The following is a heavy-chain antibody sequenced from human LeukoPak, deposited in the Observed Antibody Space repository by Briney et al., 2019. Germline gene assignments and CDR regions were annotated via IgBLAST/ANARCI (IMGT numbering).Heavy chain of an antibody. CDR1: GFTFCSYW. J-gene: IGHJ4*02. CDR3: ARVTMDRRADY. D-gene: IGHD3-10*01. CDR2: INSDGSST. Sequence: GGSLRLSCVASGFTFCSYWMHWVRLGPGKGLVWVSRINSDGSSTSYADSVKGRFTISRDSAKNTLYMQMNSLRAEDTAVYYSARVTMDRRADYWGQGTLVTVSS. V-gene: IGHV3-74*01.